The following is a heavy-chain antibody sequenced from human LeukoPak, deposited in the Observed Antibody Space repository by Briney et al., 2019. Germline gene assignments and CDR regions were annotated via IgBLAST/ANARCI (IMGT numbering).Heavy chain of an antibody. J-gene: IGHJ4*02. CDR1: GFTFTTYS. V-gene: IGHV3-21*04. CDR2: ISSGSSAI. D-gene: IGHD3-10*01. Sequence: GGSLRLSCEASGFTFTTYSMTWVRQAPGKGLEWVSIISSGSSAIFSADALKGRFTISRDNSKNTLYLQMNSLRAEDTAVYYCAKLSGSGSYYNWFDYWGQGTLVTVSS. CDR3: AKLSGSGSYYNWFDY.